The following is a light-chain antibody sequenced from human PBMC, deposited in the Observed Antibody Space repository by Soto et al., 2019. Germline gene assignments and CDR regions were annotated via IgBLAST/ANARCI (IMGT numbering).Light chain of an antibody. CDR1: SSNIGAGYP. V-gene: IGLV1-40*01. CDR2: G. Sequence: QSVLTQPPSVSGAPGQRVTISCTGSSSNIGAGYPVHWYQQLPGTAPKLLVAGNRPSGVPDRFSVSKSGASASLAITGLQAQDEADYYCQSYDSSLSRRWVFGGGTKLTVL. CDR3: QSYDSSLSRRWV. J-gene: IGLJ3*02.